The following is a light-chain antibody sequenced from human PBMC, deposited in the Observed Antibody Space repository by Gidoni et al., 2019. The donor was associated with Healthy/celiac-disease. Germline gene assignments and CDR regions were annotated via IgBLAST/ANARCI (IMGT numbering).Light chain of an antibody. Sequence: EIVLTQSPGTLSLSPGERATLSCRASQSVSSSYLAWYQQKPGQAPRLLIYGASSRATCIPDRFRGSGSGTDFTLTISRLEPEDFAVYYCQQYGSSPLWTFGQGTKVEIK. J-gene: IGKJ1*01. CDR1: QSVSSSY. CDR3: QQYGSSPLWT. V-gene: IGKV3-20*01. CDR2: GAS.